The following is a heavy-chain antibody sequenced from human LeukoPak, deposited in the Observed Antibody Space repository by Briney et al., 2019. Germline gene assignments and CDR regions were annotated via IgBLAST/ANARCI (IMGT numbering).Heavy chain of an antibody. Sequence: GGSLRLSCAVSGFTFSSYAMSWVRQAPGKGLEWVSVISGSGGSIYYADSVKGRFTISRDNSKNTLYLKMNSLRAEDTAVYYCAKDVQVGTVTTTYTFNYGGQGTLVTVSS. D-gene: IGHD4-17*01. CDR3: AKDVQVGTVTTTYTFNY. J-gene: IGHJ4*02. CDR2: ISGSGGSI. V-gene: IGHV3-23*01. CDR1: GFTFSSYA.